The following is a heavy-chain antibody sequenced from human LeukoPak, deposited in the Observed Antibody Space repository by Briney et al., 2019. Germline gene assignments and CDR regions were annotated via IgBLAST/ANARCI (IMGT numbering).Heavy chain of an antibody. V-gene: IGHV3-7*05. CDR3: GSPIVGGGHGDV. D-gene: IGHD1-26*01. J-gene: IGHJ6*02. CDR2: INPDGSAK. CDR1: GFSFSQNW. Sequence: PGGSLRLSCEASGFSFSQNWMSWVRQAPGKGLEWVANINPDGSAKYYVDSVKGRFTISRDNAKNSLYLQMNSLRAEDTAVHYCGSPIVGGGHGDVWGQGTTVTVSS.